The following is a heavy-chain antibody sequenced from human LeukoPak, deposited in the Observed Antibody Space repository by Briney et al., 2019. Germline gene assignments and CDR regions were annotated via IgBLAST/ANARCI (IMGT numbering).Heavy chain of an antibody. Sequence: SGGSLRLSCAASGFTFSNFYMSWIRQAPGKGPEWVSFISSASTYTNFADSVKGRFTVSRDNAKNSLFLQMNSLRAEDTAVYYCAKFLTGQYDAFDIWGQGTMVTVSA. V-gene: IGHV3-11*03. CDR2: ISSASTYT. D-gene: IGHD3-9*01. CDR3: AKFLTGQYDAFDI. CDR1: GFTFSNFY. J-gene: IGHJ3*02.